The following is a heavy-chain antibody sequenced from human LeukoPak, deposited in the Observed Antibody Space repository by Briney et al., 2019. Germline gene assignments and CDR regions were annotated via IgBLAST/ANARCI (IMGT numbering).Heavy chain of an antibody. CDR2: ISAYNGNT. D-gene: IGHD6-6*01. V-gene: IGHV1-18*01. Sequence: ASVKVSCKASGYTFTSYGISWVRQAPGQGLEWMGWISAYNGNTNYAQKLQGRVTMTTDTSTSTAYMELRSLRSDDSAVYYCARSPIIAARPPYYYYYMDVWGKGTTVTVSS. CDR3: ARSPIIAARPPYYYYYMDV. CDR1: GYTFTSYG. J-gene: IGHJ6*03.